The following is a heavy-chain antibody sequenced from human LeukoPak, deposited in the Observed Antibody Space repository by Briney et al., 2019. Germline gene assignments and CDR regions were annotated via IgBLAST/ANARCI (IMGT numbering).Heavy chain of an antibody. CDR1: GFTFSSYW. D-gene: IGHD2-21*02. V-gene: IGHV3-7*03. CDR2: IKQDGSEK. J-gene: IGHJ4*02. Sequence: PGGSLRLSCAASGFTFSSYWMSWVRQAPGKGLEWVANIKQDGSEKYYVDSVKGRFTISRDNAKNSLYLQMNSLRAEDTAVYYCASPMVVTARQVDYWGQGTLVTVSS. CDR3: ASPMVVTARQVDY.